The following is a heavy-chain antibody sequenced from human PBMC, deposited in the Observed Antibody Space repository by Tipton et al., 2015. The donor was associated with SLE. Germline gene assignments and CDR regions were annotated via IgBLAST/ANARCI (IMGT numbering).Heavy chain of an antibody. V-gene: IGHV4-34*01. J-gene: IGHJ3*02. CDR2: INHSGST. CDR3: AGVSRDAFEI. Sequence: GLVKPSETLSLTCAVYGGSFSGYYWSWIRQPPGKGLEWIGEINHSGSTNYNPPLKSRVTISVDTSKNPFSLKLRSVTAADTAVYYCAGVSRDAFEIWGQGTMVTVSS. CDR1: GGSFSGYY. D-gene: IGHD5/OR15-5a*01.